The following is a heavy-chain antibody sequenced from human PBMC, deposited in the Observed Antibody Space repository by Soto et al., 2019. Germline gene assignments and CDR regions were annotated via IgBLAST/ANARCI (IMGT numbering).Heavy chain of an antibody. CDR3: AKRELDDK. Sequence: EVQLLESGGRFVQPGGSLRLSCAASGFTFRSYGMSWVRQAPGKGLEWISAISDNGGRTDYADSVKGRFTISRDNSKNTLFLQMNTLTAEDRAVYYCAKRELDDKWGQGTLVTVS. D-gene: IGHD3-3*02. V-gene: IGHV3-23*01. CDR1: GFTFRSYG. J-gene: IGHJ4*02. CDR2: ISDNGGRT.